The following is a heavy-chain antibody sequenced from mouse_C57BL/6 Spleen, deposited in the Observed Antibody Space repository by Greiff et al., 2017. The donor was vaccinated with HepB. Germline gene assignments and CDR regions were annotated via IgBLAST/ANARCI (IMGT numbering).Heavy chain of an antibody. CDR1: GFTFSDYG. D-gene: IGHD2-3*01. Sequence: EVNLVESGGGLVKPGGSLKLSCAASGFTFSDYGMHWVRQAPEKGLEWVAYISSGSSTIYYADTVKGRFTISRDNAKNTLFLQMTSLRSEDTAMYYCAREGYYVGYFDYWGQGTTLTVSS. CDR3: AREGYYVGYFDY. CDR2: ISSGSSTI. J-gene: IGHJ2*01. V-gene: IGHV5-17*01.